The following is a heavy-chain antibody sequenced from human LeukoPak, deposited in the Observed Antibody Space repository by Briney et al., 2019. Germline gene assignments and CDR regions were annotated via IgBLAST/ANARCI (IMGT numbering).Heavy chain of an antibody. J-gene: IGHJ4*02. Sequence: PGGPLRLSCAASGFTVSSDCMSWVRQAPGKGLEWVSFVYSGGTTYYADSVKGRFTISRDNSKNTVYLQMNSLRAEDTAVYYCARLATVVRGVIGEDYWGQGTLVTVSS. CDR3: ARLATVVRGVIGEDY. V-gene: IGHV3-53*01. D-gene: IGHD3-10*01. CDR1: GFTVSSDC. CDR2: VYSGGTT.